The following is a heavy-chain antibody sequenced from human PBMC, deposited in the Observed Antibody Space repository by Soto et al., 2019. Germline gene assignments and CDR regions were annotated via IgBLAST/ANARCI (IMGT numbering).Heavy chain of an antibody. CDR1: GGTFSSYA. J-gene: IGHJ4*02. CDR2: IIPIFGTA. Sequence: SVKVSCKASGGTFSSYASSWVRQAPGQGLEWMGGIIPIFGTANYAQKFQGRVTITADESTSTAYMELNSLKTEDTAVYYCTTDVSYGGNSFDYWGQGTLVTVSS. D-gene: IGHD4-17*01. V-gene: IGHV1-69*13. CDR3: TTDVSYGGNSFDY.